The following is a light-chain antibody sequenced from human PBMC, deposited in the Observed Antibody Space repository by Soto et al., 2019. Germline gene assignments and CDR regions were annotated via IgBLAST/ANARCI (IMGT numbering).Light chain of an antibody. Sequence: DIQMTQSPSTLSASVGDRFTITCLASQSISSWLAWYQQKPGKAPKLLIYKSSTLKSGVPSRFSGSGSGTEFTLTISSLQPDDFATYYCQHYNSYSEACGQGNKVDIK. CDR2: KSS. J-gene: IGKJ1*01. CDR3: QHYNSYSEA. CDR1: QSISSW. V-gene: IGKV1-5*03.